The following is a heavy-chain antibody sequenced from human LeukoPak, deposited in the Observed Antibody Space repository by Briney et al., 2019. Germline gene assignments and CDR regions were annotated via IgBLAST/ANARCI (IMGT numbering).Heavy chain of an antibody. V-gene: IGHV1-2*04. Sequence: ASVTVSCQASGYTFTGYYMHWVRQAPGQGLEWMGWINPNSGGTNYAQKFQGWVTMTRDTSISTAYMELSRLRSDDTAVYYCASSSSWDSAWFDPWGQGTLVTVSS. D-gene: IGHD6-13*01. CDR3: ASSSSWDSAWFDP. CDR1: GYTFTGYY. J-gene: IGHJ5*02. CDR2: INPNSGGT.